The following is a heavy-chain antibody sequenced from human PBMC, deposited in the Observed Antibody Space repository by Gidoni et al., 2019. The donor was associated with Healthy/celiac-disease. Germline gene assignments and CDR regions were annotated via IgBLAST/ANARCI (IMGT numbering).Heavy chain of an antibody. D-gene: IGHD3-16*01. CDR3: ARDQGGIDY. Sequence: QVQLVESGGGVVQPGRSLRLSCAACGFTFSSYGMHWVRQAPGKGLEWVAFIWYDGSNKYYADSVKGRFTISRDNSKNTLYLQMNSLRAEDTAVYYCARDQGGIDYWGQGTLVTVSS. CDR1: GFTFSSYG. CDR2: IWYDGSNK. J-gene: IGHJ4*02. V-gene: IGHV3-33*01.